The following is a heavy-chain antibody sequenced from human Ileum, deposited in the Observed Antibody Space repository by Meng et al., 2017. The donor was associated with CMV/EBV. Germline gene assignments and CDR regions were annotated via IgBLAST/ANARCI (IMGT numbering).Heavy chain of an antibody. V-gene: IGHV4-39*07. D-gene: IGHD3-3*02. J-gene: IGHJ5*02. CDR2: IYKSGSN. CDR1: GGSISSSTYY. CDR3: VRQFWSGGNGWFNL. Sequence: QGSGSGLVMSWQYLSVICTVSGGSISSSTYYWGYIRHPPAKGLEWIGSIYKSGSNYYNPSLKSRVTISVDTSNNQFSMKLHSVTAADTAVYYCVRQFWSGGNGWFNLWGQGTLVTVSS.